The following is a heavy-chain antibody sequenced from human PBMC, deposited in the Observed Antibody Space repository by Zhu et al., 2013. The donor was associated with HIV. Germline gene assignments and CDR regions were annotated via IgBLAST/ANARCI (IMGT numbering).Heavy chain of an antibody. Sequence: VQLVESGGGVVQPGRSLRLSCAASGFTFSSYAMHWVRQAPGKGLEWVAVISYDGSNKYYADSVKGRFTISRDNSKNTLYLQMNSLRAEDTAVYYCARDYSIFGVVTGVDYWGQGTLVTVSS. CDR2: ISYDGSNK. J-gene: IGHJ4*02. CDR1: GFTFSSYA. CDR3: ARDYSIFGVVTGVDY. D-gene: IGHD3-3*01. V-gene: IGHV3-30-3*01.